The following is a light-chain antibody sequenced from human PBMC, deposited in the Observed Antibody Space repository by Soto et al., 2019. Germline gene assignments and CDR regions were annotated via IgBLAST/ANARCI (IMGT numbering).Light chain of an antibody. Sequence: EIVMPQSPGTRSVSPVSRATLSSRASQSVSINLAWYQQKPGQAPRLLIYDASTRATGIPARFSGSGSGTEFTLTISSLQSKDFAVYYCQQYNNWHPLTFGGGTKVDIK. CDR1: QSVSIN. J-gene: IGKJ4*01. CDR3: QQYNNWHPLT. V-gene: IGKV3D-15*01. CDR2: DAS.